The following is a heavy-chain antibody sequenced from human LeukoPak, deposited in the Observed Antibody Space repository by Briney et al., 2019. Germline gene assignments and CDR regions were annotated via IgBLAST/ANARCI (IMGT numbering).Heavy chain of an antibody. CDR3: AKDQGYGSGTFLDY. D-gene: IGHD3-10*01. V-gene: IGHV3-30*18. CDR1: GFTFTTYS. Sequence: PGRSLRLSCAASGFTFTTYSMLWVRRAPDKGLEWVAVISYNGNNQYYADSVKGRFTISRDNSKNTLYLQMNSLRAEDTAVYYCAKDQGYGSGTFLDYWGQGTLVTVSS. CDR2: ISYNGNNQ. J-gene: IGHJ4*02.